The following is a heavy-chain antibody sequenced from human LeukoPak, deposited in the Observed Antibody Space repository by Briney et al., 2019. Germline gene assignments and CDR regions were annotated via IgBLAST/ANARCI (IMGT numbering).Heavy chain of an antibody. CDR3: ARSYVSDAFDI. V-gene: IGHV4-59*01. CDR2: IYYGGST. Sequence: SETLSLTCTVSGGSISSYYWSWIRQPPGKGLEWIGYIYYGGSTNYNPSLKSRVTISVDTSKNQFSLKLSSVTAADTAVYYCARSYVSDAFDIWGQGTMVTVSS. D-gene: IGHD3-16*01. CDR1: GGSISSYY. J-gene: IGHJ3*02.